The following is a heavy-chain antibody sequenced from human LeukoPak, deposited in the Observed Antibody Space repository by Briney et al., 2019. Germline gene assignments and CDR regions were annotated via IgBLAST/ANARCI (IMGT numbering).Heavy chain of an antibody. J-gene: IGHJ4*02. V-gene: IGHV3-48*03. D-gene: IGHD4-17*01. CDR3: ARRGFGHGDYSSDY. Sequence: VQPGGSLRLSCAASGFTFSSYEMNWVRQAPGKGLEWVSYISSSGSTIYYADSVKGRFTISRDNAKNSLYLQMNSLRAEDTAVYYCARRGFGHGDYSSDYWGQGTLVTVSS. CDR1: GFTFSSYE. CDR2: ISSSGSTI.